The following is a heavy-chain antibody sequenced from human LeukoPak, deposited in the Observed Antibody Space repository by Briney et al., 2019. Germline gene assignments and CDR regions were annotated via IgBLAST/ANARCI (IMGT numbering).Heavy chain of an antibody. Sequence: GGSLRLSCAASGFTFSSYAMSWVRQAPGKGLEWVSAISGSGGSTSYADSVKVRFTISRDNSKNTLYLKMNSLRAEDTAVYYCAKEIAVAGTRDYWGQGTLVTVSS. D-gene: IGHD6-19*01. V-gene: IGHV3-23*01. J-gene: IGHJ4*02. CDR1: GFTFSSYA. CDR2: ISGSGGST. CDR3: AKEIAVAGTRDY.